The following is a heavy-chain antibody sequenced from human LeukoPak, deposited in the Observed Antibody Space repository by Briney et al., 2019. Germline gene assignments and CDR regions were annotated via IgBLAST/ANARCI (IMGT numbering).Heavy chain of an antibody. CDR1: GYTFTGYY. D-gene: IGHD2-2*01. CDR2: INPNSGGT. CDR3: ARDREDCSSTSCSLDY. J-gene: IGHJ4*02. Sequence: ASVKVSRKASGYTFTGYYMHWVRQAPGQGLEWMGWINPNSGGTNYAQKFQGRVTMTRDTSISTAYMELSRLRSDDTAVYYCARDREDCSSTSCSLDYWGQGTLVTVSS. V-gene: IGHV1-2*02.